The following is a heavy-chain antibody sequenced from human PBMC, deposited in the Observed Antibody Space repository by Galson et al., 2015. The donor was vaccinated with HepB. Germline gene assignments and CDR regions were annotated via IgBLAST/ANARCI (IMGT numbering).Heavy chain of an antibody. CDR2: ISSSSSYI. V-gene: IGHV3-21*01. CDR3: ARDRGKSGWELPRGALSY. CDR1: GFTFSSYS. J-gene: IGHJ4*02. Sequence: SLRLSCAASGFTFSSYSMNWVRQAPGKGLEWVSSISSSSSYIYYADSVKGRFTISRDNAKNSLYLQMNSLRAEDTAVYYCARDRGKSGWELPRGALSYWGQGTLVTVSS. D-gene: IGHD1-26*01.